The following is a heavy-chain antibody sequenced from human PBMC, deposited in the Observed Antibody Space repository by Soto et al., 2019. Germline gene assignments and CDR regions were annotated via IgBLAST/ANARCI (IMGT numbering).Heavy chain of an antibody. CDR2: ISYDGSNK. Sequence: QVQLVESGGGVVQPGRSLRLSCAASGFTFSSYAMHWVRQAPGKGLEWVAVISYDGSNKYYADSVKGRFTISRDNSKNTLYLQMNSLRAEDTAVYYCAREGYYGSGSYNYYYYYGMDVWGQGTTVTVSS. CDR3: AREGYYGSGSYNYYYYYGMDV. D-gene: IGHD3-10*01. J-gene: IGHJ6*02. V-gene: IGHV3-30-3*01. CDR1: GFTFSSYA.